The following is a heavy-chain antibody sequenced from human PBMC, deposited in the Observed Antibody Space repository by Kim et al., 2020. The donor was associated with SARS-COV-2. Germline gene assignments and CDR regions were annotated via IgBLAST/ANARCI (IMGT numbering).Heavy chain of an antibody. D-gene: IGHD5-12*01. CDR1: GGSISIYY. V-gene: IGHV4-59*08. J-gene: IGHJ4*02. CDR2: IYYSGST. CDR3: ASLYSGYHLFGY. Sequence: SETLSLTCTVSGGSISIYYWSWIRQPPGKGLEWIGYIYYSGSTNYNPSLKSRVTISVDTSKNQFSLKLSSVTAADTAVYYCASLYSGYHLFGYWGQGTLVTVSS.